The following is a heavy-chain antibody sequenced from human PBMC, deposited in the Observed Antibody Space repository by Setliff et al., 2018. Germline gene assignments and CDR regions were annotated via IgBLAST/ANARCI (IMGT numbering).Heavy chain of an antibody. CDR3: ARGIHLGGYFDY. D-gene: IGHD3-10*01. CDR1: GGSISSSSYY. V-gene: IGHV3-11*01. J-gene: IGHJ4*02. Sequence: LSLTCTVSGGSISSSSYYWGWIRQAPGKGLEWVSSISNSGRTMYYADSVKGRFTVSRDNGKNSLYLQMNSLRAEDAAVYYCARGIHLGGYFDYWGQGTLVTVSS. CDR2: ISNSGRTM.